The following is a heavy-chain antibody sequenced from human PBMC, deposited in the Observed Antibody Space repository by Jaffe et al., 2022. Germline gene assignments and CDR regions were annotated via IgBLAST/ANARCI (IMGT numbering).Heavy chain of an antibody. V-gene: IGHV4-34*01. J-gene: IGHJ4*02. Sequence: QVQLQQWGAGLLKPSETLSLTCAVYGGSFSGYYWSWIRQPPGKGLEWIGEINHSGSTNYNPSLKSRVTISVDTSKNQFSLKLSSVTAADTAVYYCARVRRGFRGTLYYFDYWGQGTLVTVSS. CDR3: ARVRRGFRGTLYYFDY. CDR1: GGSFSGYY. CDR2: INHSGST. D-gene: IGHD3-10*01.